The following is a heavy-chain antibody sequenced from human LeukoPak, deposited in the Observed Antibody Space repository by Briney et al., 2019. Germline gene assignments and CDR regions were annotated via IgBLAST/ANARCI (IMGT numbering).Heavy chain of an antibody. CDR2: VYYTGGT. CDR1: GGSMSSKY. D-gene: IGHD5-12*01. Sequence: PSETLSLTCTVSGGSMSSKYWSWIRQPPGKGLEWIGYVYYTGGTDYHPSLKTRTTISIDTSKSQFALKLTSVTAADTAVYYCARGGGYDYYYYYYYMDVWGKGTTVTVSS. J-gene: IGHJ6*03. V-gene: IGHV4-59*01. CDR3: ARGGGYDYYYYYYYMDV.